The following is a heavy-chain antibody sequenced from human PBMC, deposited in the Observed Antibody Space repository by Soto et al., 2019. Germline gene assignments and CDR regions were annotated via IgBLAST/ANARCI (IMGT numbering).Heavy chain of an antibody. CDR2: IIPVFGTA. D-gene: IGHD4-17*01. CDR1: GGTLRNYG. CDR3: SRGDATKVVVTTYYGMDV. V-gene: IGHV1-69*12. J-gene: IGHJ6*02. Sequence: QVQLVQSGAEVKKPGSSVRVSCKASGGTLRNYGISWVRQAPRQGLEWMGGIIPVFGTANYAQKFQGRVTITAAESTSTVYMDVTSLGSEDTAVYYCSRGDATKVVVTTYYGMDVWGQGTKVTVFS.